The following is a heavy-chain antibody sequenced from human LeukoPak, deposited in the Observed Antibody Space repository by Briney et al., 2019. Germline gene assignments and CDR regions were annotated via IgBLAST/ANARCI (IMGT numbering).Heavy chain of an antibody. Sequence: GGSLRLSCAASGFTFNSYAMSWVRQAPGKGLECVSVISAGGGSTYYADSVKGRFTISRDNSKNTLYLQMNSLRAEDTAVYYCAKSMVRGVISGFDCWGQGTLVTVSS. CDR2: ISAGGGST. CDR1: GFTFNSYA. CDR3: AKSMVRGVISGFDC. J-gene: IGHJ4*02. D-gene: IGHD3-10*01. V-gene: IGHV3-23*01.